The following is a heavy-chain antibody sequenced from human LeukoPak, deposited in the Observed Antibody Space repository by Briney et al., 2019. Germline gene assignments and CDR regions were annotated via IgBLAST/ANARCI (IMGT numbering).Heavy chain of an antibody. J-gene: IGHJ4*02. Sequence: GGSLRLSCAASGFTFSSYAMSWVRQAPGKGLEWVSAISGSGGSTYYADSVKDRFTISRDNSKNTLYLQMNSLRAEDTAVYYCASSHIAVAGTFDYWGQGTLVTVSS. D-gene: IGHD6-19*01. CDR3: ASSHIAVAGTFDY. CDR2: ISGSGGST. CDR1: GFTFSSYA. V-gene: IGHV3-23*01.